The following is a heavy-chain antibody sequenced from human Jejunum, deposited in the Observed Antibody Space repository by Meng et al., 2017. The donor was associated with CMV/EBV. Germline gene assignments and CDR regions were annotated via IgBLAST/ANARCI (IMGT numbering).Heavy chain of an antibody. J-gene: IGHJ4*02. CDR2: IHDTGST. V-gene: IGHV4-30-4*08. CDR1: GCSIGSGDYY. CDR3: ARGSIFVSFDS. Sequence: QVLLPEAGQGLVKPSQTLSLTCSGSGCSIGSGDYYWSWIRQPPGKGLEWIGYIHDTGSTSHNPSLKSRVDISLGTSKNQFSLTLNSVTAEDTAVYFCARGSIFVSFDSWGQGTLVTVSS. D-gene: IGHD3-3*01.